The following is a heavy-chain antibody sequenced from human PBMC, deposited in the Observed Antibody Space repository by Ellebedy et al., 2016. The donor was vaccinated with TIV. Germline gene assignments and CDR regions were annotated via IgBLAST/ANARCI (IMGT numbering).Heavy chain of an antibody. CDR1: SGSISSGGYS. CDR2: IYHTVNT. V-gene: IGHV4-30-2*01. CDR3: ATATGGWMAPHAFDI. J-gene: IGHJ3*02. D-gene: IGHD2-8*02. Sequence: TLSLTCAVSSGSISSGGYSWSWLRQPPGKGLEWIGDIYHTVNTYYNSSLKSRVTMSVDTSRNQFSLKLNSVTAADTAMYFCATATGGWMAPHAFDIWGQGTLVTVSS.